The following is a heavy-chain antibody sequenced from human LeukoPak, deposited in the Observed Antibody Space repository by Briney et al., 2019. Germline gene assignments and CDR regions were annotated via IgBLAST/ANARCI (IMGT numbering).Heavy chain of an antibody. J-gene: IGHJ6*02. CDR3: AREDDNCSGGSCPIGYYYYDMDV. CDR1: GFTFSSYG. Sequence: GGSLRLSCAASGFTFSSYGMHWVRQAPGKGLEWVAVIWYDGSNKYYADSVKGRFTISRDNSKNTLYLQMNSLRAEDTAVYYCAREDDNCSGGSCPIGYYYYDMDVWGQGTTVTVSS. CDR2: IWYDGSNK. V-gene: IGHV3-33*01. D-gene: IGHD2-15*01.